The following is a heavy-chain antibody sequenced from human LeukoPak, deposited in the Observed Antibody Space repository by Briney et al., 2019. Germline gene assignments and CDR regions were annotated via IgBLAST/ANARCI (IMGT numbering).Heavy chain of an antibody. D-gene: IGHD1-26*01. CDR1: GFTVSSNY. V-gene: IGHV3-53*01. Sequence: GGSLRLSCAASGFTVSSNYMSWVRQAPGKGLEWVSVIYSGGSTYYADSVKGRFTISRDNSKNTLYLQMNSLRAEDTAVYYCAGSLRGVGYYFDYWGQGTLVTVSS. J-gene: IGHJ4*02. CDR3: AGSLRGVGYYFDY. CDR2: IYSGGST.